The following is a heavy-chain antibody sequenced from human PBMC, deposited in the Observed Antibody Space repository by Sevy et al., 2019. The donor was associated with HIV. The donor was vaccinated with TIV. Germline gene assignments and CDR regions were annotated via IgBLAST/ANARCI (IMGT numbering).Heavy chain of an antibody. J-gene: IGHJ6*02. CDR3: ARDHGYSNGWFPYYYYHGMDV. CDR2: IYHSGKT. CDR1: GGSISSNNYY. D-gene: IGHD6-19*01. V-gene: IGHV4-31*03. Sequence: SETLSLTCTVSGGSISSNNYYWTWIRQHPGKGLEWIGYIYHSGKTSYNPSLNSRINISIDKSKNQFSPRLNSVSAADTAVYYCARDHGYSNGWFPYYYYHGMDVWGLGTTVTVSS.